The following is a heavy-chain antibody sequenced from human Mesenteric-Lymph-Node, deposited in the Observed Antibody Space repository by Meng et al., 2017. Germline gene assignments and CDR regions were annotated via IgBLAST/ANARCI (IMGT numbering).Heavy chain of an antibody. CDR1: GYTFTGYY. Sequence: ASVKVSCKASGYTFTGYYMHWVRQAPGQGLEWMGRINPNSGGTNYAQKFQGRVTMTRDTSISTAYMELSRLRSDDTAVYYCARERYGVRFGSKYYPPVYWGQGTLVTVSS. V-gene: IGHV1-2*06. CDR3: ARERYGVRFGSKYYPPVY. CDR2: INPNSGGT. J-gene: IGHJ4*02. D-gene: IGHD3-10*01.